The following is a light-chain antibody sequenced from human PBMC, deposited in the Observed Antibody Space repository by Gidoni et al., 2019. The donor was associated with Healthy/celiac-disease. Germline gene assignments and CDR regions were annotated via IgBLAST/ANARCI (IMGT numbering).Light chain of an antibody. CDR3: LQHNSYLLT. V-gene: IGKV1-17*03. J-gene: IGKJ4*02. Sequence: DIHMTQSQSDMSASVGDIVTITSRASQGISNYLAWFQQKPGKVPKLLIYDAYSLQSGVPSRFSGSGSGTEFTLTISSLQPEDFATYYCLQHNSYLLTYGGGTKVEIK. CDR1: QGISNY. CDR2: DAY.